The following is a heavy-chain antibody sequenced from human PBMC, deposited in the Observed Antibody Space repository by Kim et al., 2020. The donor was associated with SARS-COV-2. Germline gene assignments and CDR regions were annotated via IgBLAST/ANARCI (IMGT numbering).Heavy chain of an antibody. J-gene: IGHJ3*02. V-gene: IGHV1-69*13. CDR1: GGTFSSYA. Sequence: SVKVSCKASGGTFSSYAISWVRQAPGQGLEWMGGIIPIFGTANYAQKFQGRVTITADESTSTAYMELSSLRSEDTAVYYCARAEPSNYDILTGPYPALDIWGQGTMVTVSS. CDR2: IIPIFGTA. CDR3: ARAEPSNYDILTGPYPALDI. D-gene: IGHD3-9*01.